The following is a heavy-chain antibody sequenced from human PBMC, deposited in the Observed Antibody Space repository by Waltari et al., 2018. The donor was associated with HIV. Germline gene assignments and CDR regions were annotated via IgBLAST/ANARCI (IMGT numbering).Heavy chain of an antibody. CDR2: IYSGGST. CDR1: GFTVSSNY. V-gene: IGHV3-66*01. D-gene: IGHD3-10*01. J-gene: IGHJ6*02. Sequence: EVQLVESGGGLVQPGGSLRLSCAASGFTVSSNYMSWVRQAPGKGLEWVSVIYSGGSTYYADSVKGRFTISRDNSKNTLYLQMNSLRAEDTAVYYCARDPGIEYYYGMDVWGQGTTVTVSS. CDR3: ARDPGIEYYYGMDV.